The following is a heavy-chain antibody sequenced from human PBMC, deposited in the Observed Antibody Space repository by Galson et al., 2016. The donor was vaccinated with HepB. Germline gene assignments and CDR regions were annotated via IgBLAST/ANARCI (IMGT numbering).Heavy chain of an antibody. D-gene: IGHD3-10*01. Sequence: SETLSLTCSVSGVSISSYYWSWIRHPAGKGLQWIGRIYSSGGINYNPSLQSRVTIALDTSKSQISLKLTSVTAADTAVYFCARDGEWFGESLYAGAFDIWGQGTMVTVSS. J-gene: IGHJ3*02. CDR3: ARDGEWFGESLYAGAFDI. V-gene: IGHV4-4*07. CDR2: IYSSGGI. CDR1: GVSISSYY.